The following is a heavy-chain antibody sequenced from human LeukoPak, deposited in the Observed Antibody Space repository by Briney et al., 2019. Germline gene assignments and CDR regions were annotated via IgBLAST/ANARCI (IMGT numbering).Heavy chain of an antibody. CDR3: ARDRGGSGPSTVDY. J-gene: IGHJ4*02. CDR1: GFTFSPYW. CDR2: ISSDGSGT. Sequence: GGSLRLSCAASGFTFSPYWIHWVRQVPGKGLVWVSRISSDGSGTIYADSVKGRFTISKDNAKNTLYLKMDSLRAEDTAVYYCARDRGGSGPSTVDYWGQGPVTTVSS. D-gene: IGHD6-19*01. V-gene: IGHV3-74*01.